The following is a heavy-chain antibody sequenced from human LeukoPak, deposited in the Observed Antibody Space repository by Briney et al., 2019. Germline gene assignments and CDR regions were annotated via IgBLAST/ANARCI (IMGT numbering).Heavy chain of an antibody. J-gene: IGHJ2*01. Sequence: PSETLSLTCTVSGGSISSYYWSWIRQPPGKGLEWIGYIYYSGSTNYNPSLKSRVTISVDTSKNQFSLKLSSVTAADTAVYYCARADPIAVAGTGWYFDLWGRGTLVTVSS. CDR1: GGSISSYY. CDR2: IYYSGST. V-gene: IGHV4-59*08. CDR3: ARADPIAVAGTGWYFDL. D-gene: IGHD6-19*01.